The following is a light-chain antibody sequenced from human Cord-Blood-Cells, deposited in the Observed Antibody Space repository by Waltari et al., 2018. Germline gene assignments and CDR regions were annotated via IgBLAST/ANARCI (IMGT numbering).Light chain of an antibody. J-gene: IGLJ1*01. CDR2: DVS. Sequence: QSALTQPRSVSGSSGQSVTLSCTGTRSDVGGYNSVSWYPQHPGKAPKLMIYDVSKRPSGVPDRFSGSKSGNTASLTISGLQAEDEADYYCCSYAGSYTFVFGTGTKVTVL. V-gene: IGLV2-11*01. CDR3: CSYAGSYTFV. CDR1: RSDVGGYNS.